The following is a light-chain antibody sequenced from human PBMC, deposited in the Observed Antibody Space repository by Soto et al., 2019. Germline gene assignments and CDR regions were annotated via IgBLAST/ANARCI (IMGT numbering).Light chain of an antibody. CDR1: QSISSF. CDR2: AAS. Sequence: RMTQSPSSLSASVGDRVTITCVASQSISSFLTWYQQKAGKAPELLIYAASTLQSGVPSRFSGSGSGTDFTLTISCLQSEDFATYYCQQYYSFPIPFGQGTRLEIK. V-gene: IGKV1D-8*01. J-gene: IGKJ5*01. CDR3: QQYYSFPIP.